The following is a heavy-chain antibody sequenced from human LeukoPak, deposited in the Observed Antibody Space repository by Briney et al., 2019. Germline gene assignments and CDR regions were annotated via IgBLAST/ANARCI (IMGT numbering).Heavy chain of an antibody. Sequence: PSETLSLTCTVSGGSISSYYWGWIRQPPGKGLEWIGSIYYSGSTYYNPSLKSRVTISVDTSKNQFSLKLSSVTAADTAVYYCARHGGYCSSTSCLGRRFDPWGQGTLVTVSS. D-gene: IGHD2-2*01. V-gene: IGHV4-39*01. CDR3: ARHGGYCSSTSCLGRRFDP. J-gene: IGHJ5*02. CDR2: IYYSGST. CDR1: GGSISSYY.